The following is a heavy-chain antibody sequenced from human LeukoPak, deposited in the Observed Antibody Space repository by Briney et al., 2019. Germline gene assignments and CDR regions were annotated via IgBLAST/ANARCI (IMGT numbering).Heavy chain of an antibody. V-gene: IGHV4-34*01. Sequence: SETLSLTCAVYGGSFSGYYWSWIRQPPGKGLEWIGEINHSGSTNYNPSLKSRVTMSVDTSKNQFSLKLSSVTAADTAVYYCASSPVYDFWSGQYYYYGMDVWGQGTTVTVSS. CDR3: ASSPVYDFWSGQYYYYGMDV. J-gene: IGHJ6*02. CDR2: INHSGST. D-gene: IGHD3-3*01. CDR1: GGSFSGYY.